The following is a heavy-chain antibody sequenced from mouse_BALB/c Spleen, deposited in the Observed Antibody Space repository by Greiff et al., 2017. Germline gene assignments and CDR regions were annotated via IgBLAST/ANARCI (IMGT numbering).Heavy chain of an antibody. CDR1: GYTFTDYA. J-gene: IGHJ4*01. CDR3: ARGDGNPPMDY. CDR2: ISTYYGNT. D-gene: IGHD2-1*01. V-gene: IGHV1-67*01. Sequence: QVQLQQSGPELVRPGVSVKISCKGSGYTFTDYAMHWVKQSHAKSLEWIGVISTYYGNTNYNQKFKGKATMTVDKSSSTAYMELARLTSEDSAIYYCARGDGNPPMDYWGQGTSVTVSS.